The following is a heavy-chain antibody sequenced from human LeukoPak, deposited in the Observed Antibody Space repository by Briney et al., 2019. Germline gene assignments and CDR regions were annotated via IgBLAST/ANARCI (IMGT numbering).Heavy chain of an antibody. Sequence: SETLSLTCTVSGGSISSYYWSWIRQPPGKGLEWIGYIYYSGSTNYNPSLKSRVTISVDTSKNQFSLKLSSVTAADTAVYYCARQGGGSYFSLIQKHFDYWGQGTLVTVSS. J-gene: IGHJ4*02. CDR1: GGSISSYY. V-gene: IGHV4-59*08. CDR2: IYYSGST. CDR3: ARQGGGSYFSLIQKHFDY. D-gene: IGHD1-26*01.